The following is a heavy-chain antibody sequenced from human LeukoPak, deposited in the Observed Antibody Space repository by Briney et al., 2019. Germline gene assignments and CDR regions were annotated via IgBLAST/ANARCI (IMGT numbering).Heavy chain of an antibody. J-gene: IGHJ4*02. CDR2: INPSGGST. CDR3: ARDPQPSYYDSSGYYIDY. V-gene: IGHV1-46*01. D-gene: IGHD3-22*01. Sequence: ASVKVSCKASGYTFTSYYMHWVRQAPGQALEWMGIINPSGGSTSYAQKFQGRVTMTRDMSTSTVYMELSSLRSEDTAVYYCARDPQPSYYDSSGYYIDYWGQGSMVTVSS. CDR1: GYTFTSYY.